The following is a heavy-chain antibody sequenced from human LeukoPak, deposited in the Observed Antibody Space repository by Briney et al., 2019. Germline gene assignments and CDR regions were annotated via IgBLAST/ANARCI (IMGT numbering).Heavy chain of an antibody. D-gene: IGHD2-21*02. CDR1: GFTFNNYW. V-gene: IGHV3-74*01. Sequence: GGSLRLSCVASGFTFNNYWMHWVRHAPGKGRVWVSRINSDGSSTNYADSVKGRVTISRDNAKNTVYLQMNSLRAEDTAVYYCARDRYCQYAIDVWGQGTTVIVSS. CDR2: INSDGSST. J-gene: IGHJ6*02. CDR3: ARDRYCQYAIDV.